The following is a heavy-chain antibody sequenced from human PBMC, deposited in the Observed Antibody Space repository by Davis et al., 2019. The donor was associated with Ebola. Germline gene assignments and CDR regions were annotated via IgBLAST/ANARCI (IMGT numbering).Heavy chain of an antibody. CDR3: ARKLITGLWYYYYGMDV. V-gene: IGHV3-48*04. Sequence: PGGSLRLSCAASGFTFSSYWMSWVRQAPGKGLEWVSYISSSGSTIYYADSVKGRFTISRDNAKNSLYLQMNSLRAEDTAVYYCARKLITGLWYYYYGMDVWGQGTTVTVSS. CDR2: ISSSGSTI. CDR1: GFTFSSYW. J-gene: IGHJ6*02. D-gene: IGHD2-8*01.